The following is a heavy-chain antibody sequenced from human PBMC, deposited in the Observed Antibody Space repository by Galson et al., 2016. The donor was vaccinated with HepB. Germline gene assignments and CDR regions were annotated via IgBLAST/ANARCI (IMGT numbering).Heavy chain of an antibody. Sequence: PALVKPTQTLTLTCTASEFSLSNTRVGVSWIRQPPGKALEWLAHIFSNDEKFYSPSLKNRLTISKDTSKSQVVLTMTNMDPVDTATYYCARRREHYRSGTYYNVVDYFDSWGQGTLVTVSS. D-gene: IGHD3-10*01. V-gene: IGHV2-26*01. J-gene: IGHJ4*02. CDR2: IFSNDEK. CDR1: EFSLSNTRVG. CDR3: ARRREHYRSGTYYNVVDYFDS.